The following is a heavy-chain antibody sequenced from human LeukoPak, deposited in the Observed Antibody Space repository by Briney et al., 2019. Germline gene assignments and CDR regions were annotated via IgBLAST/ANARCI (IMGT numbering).Heavy chain of an antibody. D-gene: IGHD1-26*01. Sequence: SETLSLTCTVSGYSIRSGHYWGWIRQPPGKGLEWIGNIFHSENTYYNPSLKSRVTISLDTSKNHFSLKVSSVTAADTAVYYCARRAGWEEVAFDIWGQGTMVTVSS. J-gene: IGHJ3*02. CDR2: IFHSENT. CDR3: ARRAGWEEVAFDI. V-gene: IGHV4-38-2*02. CDR1: GYSIRSGHY.